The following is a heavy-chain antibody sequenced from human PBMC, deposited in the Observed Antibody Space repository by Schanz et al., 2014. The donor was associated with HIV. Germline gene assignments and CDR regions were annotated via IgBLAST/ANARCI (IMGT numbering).Heavy chain of an antibody. Sequence: EVRLVESGGGLVQPGGSLKLSCAASGFTFSDSAIHWVRQAPGKGLEWVSSISGSVGSTYYADSVKGRFTISRDNSKNTLYLQMNTLRAEDTAVYYCAKGSNYYGLDVWGQGTTVTVS. CDR3: AKGSNYYGLDV. CDR1: GFTFSDSA. V-gene: IGHV3-23*04. J-gene: IGHJ6*02. D-gene: IGHD3-10*01. CDR2: ISGSVGST.